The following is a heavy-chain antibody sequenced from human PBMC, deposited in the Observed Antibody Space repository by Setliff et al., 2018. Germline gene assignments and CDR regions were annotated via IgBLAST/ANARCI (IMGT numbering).Heavy chain of an antibody. J-gene: IGHJ4*02. Sequence: ASVKVSCKASGYTFTSYAMNWVRQAPGQGLEWMGWINTNTGNPTYAQGFTGRFVFSLDTSVSTAYLQLDSLRPDDTAFYYCARGHCTTISCFLDHWGQGIMVTVSS. CDR1: GYTFTSYA. CDR3: ARGHCTTISCFLDH. V-gene: IGHV7-4-1*01. CDR2: INTNTGNP. D-gene: IGHD2-8*01.